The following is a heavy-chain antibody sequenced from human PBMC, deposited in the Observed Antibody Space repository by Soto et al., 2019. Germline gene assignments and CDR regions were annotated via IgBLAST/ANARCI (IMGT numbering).Heavy chain of an antibody. Sequence: GGSLRLSCAASGFTFSSYSMNWVRQAPGKGLEWVSYISSSSSTIYYADSVKGRFTISRDNAKNSLYLQMNSLRDEDTAVYYCARVAVAGKWEDYYYYYGMDVWGQGTTVTVSS. V-gene: IGHV3-48*02. J-gene: IGHJ6*02. D-gene: IGHD6-19*01. CDR3: ARVAVAGKWEDYYYYYGMDV. CDR2: ISSSSSTI. CDR1: GFTFSSYS.